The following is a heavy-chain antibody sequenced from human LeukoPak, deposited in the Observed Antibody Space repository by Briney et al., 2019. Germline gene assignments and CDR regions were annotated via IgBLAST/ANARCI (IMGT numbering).Heavy chain of an antibody. Sequence: SETLPLTCTVSGGSISSSSYYWGWIRQPPGKGLEWIGSIYYSGSTYYNPSLKSRVTISVDTSKNQFSLKLSSVTAADTAVYYCAIYREGTYGRAFDIWGQGTMVTVSS. J-gene: IGHJ3*02. CDR1: GGSISSSSYY. D-gene: IGHD2-15*01. CDR2: IYYSGST. CDR3: AIYREGTYGRAFDI. V-gene: IGHV4-39*01.